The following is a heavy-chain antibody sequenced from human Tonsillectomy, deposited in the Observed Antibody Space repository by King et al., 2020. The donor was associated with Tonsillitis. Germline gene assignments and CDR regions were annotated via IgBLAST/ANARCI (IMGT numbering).Heavy chain of an antibody. CDR3: GAGIGLKKIEY. J-gene: IGHJ4*02. D-gene: IGHD3-16*01. CDR2: ISGGRVTI. CDR1: GFTFSSYS. V-gene: IGHV3-48*02. Sequence: VQLVESGGGLVRPGGSLTLSCAVSGFTFSSYSMNCVRQAPGKGLEWVSYISGGRVTIYYADSVKGRFTISRDNTKHSLYLQMNSLRDEDADVYFWGAGIGLKKIEYWGQGTLVTVSS.